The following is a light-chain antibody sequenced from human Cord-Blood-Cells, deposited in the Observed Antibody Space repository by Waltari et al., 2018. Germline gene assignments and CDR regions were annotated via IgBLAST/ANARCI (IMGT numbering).Light chain of an antibody. CDR3: CSYAGSSTWV. Sequence: QSALTQPASVSGSPGQSFTISCPGTSSDVGSYNLVSWYQQHPGKAPKLMIYEGSKRPSGVSNRFSGSKSGNTASLTISGLQAEDEADYYCCSYAGSSTWVFGGGTKLTVL. CDR2: EGS. CDR1: SSDVGSYNL. J-gene: IGLJ3*02. V-gene: IGLV2-23*01.